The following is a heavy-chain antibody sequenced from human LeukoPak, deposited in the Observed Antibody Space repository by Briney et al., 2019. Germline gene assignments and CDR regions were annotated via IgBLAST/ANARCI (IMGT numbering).Heavy chain of an antibody. J-gene: IGHJ6*04. CDR2: ISSSGSTI. D-gene: IGHD3-10*02. CDR3: AELGITMIGGV. Sequence: PGGSLRLSCAASGFTFSSYEMSWVRQAPGKGLEWISYISSSGSTIYYADSVKGRFTISRDNAKNSLYLQMNSLRAEDTAVYYCAELGITMIGGVWGKGTTVTVSS. V-gene: IGHV3-48*03. CDR1: GFTFSSYE.